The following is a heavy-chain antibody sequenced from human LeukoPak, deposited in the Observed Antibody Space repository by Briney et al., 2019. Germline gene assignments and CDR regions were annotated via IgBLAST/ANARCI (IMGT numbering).Heavy chain of an antibody. CDR1: GFTFSTYG. Sequence: GRALRLSCAASGFTFSTYGMHWVRQAPGKGLEWVAVIWFDGSNTSYADSVKGRFTISRDNSKNTLYLKMNSLRAEDTAVYYCAKEGSNGDFDYWGQGTLVTVSS. CDR2: IWFDGSNT. D-gene: IGHD1-26*01. CDR3: AKEGSNGDFDY. J-gene: IGHJ4*02. V-gene: IGHV3-33*06.